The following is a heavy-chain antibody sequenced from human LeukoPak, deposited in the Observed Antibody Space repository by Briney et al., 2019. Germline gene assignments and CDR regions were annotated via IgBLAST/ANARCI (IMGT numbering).Heavy chain of an antibody. CDR2: IYSSGST. CDR3: AKSGGYGLIDY. D-gene: IGHD1-26*01. CDR1: GASVSGSNYY. Sequence: PSETLSLTCAVSGASVSGSNYYWGWIRQPPGKGLEWIGNIYSSGSTYYNASFQSRVTISIDTSKNQFSLRLNSVTAADTAMYYCAKSGGYGLIDYWGQGTRVTVSS. J-gene: IGHJ4*02. V-gene: IGHV4-39*01.